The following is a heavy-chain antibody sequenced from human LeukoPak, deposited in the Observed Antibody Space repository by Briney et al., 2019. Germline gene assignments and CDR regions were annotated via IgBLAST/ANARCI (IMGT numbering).Heavy chain of an antibody. J-gene: IGHJ3*02. CDR1: GGSFSGYY. CDR3: ATKGQNYDFWSGYSRSDAFDI. Sequence: PSETLSLTCAVYGGSFSGYYWSWIRQPPGKGLEWIGYIYYSGSTNYNPSLKSRVTISVDTSKNQFSLKLSSVTAADTAVYYCATKGQNYDFWSGYSRSDAFDIWGQGTMVTVSS. CDR2: IYYSGST. D-gene: IGHD3-3*01. V-gene: IGHV4-59*08.